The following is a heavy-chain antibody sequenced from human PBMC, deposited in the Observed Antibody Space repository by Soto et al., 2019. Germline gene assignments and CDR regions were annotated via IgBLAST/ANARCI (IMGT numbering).Heavy chain of an antibody. J-gene: IGHJ6*02. V-gene: IGHV4-4*02. CDR2: IDHSGSS. D-gene: IGHD1-26*01. Sequence: QVQLQESGPGLVKPSGTLSLTCAVSGGSISSSNWWSWVRQHPGKGLEWIGEIDHSGSSNYNPSLKSRVTISVDKSKNQFSLRLTSVTAADTAVYYGARFSGSYYYGLHVWGQGTPVTVSS. CDR1: GGSISSSNW. CDR3: ARFSGSYYYGLHV.